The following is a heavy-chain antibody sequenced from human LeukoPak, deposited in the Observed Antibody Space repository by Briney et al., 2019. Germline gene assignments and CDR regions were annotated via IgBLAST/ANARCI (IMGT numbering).Heavy chain of an antibody. CDR3: ARGRDTAMVTSLGYFDY. CDR2: ISAYNGNT. V-gene: IGHV1-18*01. D-gene: IGHD5-18*01. CDR1: GYTFTTYG. J-gene: IGHJ4*02. Sequence: ASVKVSCKASGYTFTTYGISWVRQAPGQGLEWMGWISAYNGNTDYAQKLQGRVTMATDTSTNTAYMELRSLRSEDTAVYYCARGRDTAMVTSLGYFDYWGQGTLVTVSS.